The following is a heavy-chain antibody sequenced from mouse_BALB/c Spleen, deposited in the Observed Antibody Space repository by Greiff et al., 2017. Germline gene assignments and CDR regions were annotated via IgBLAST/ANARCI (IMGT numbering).Heavy chain of an antibody. CDR1: GFTFSSYT. V-gene: IGHV5-12-2*01. J-gene: IGHJ3*01. CDR2: ISNGGGCT. Sequence: EVQLQESGGGLVQPGGSLKLSCAASGFTFSSYTMSWVRQTPEKRLEWVAYISNGGGCTYYPDTVKGRFTISRDNAKNTLYLQMSSLKSEDTAMYYCARQDYDSYFAYWGQGTLVTVSA. CDR3: ARQDYDSYFAY. D-gene: IGHD2-4*01.